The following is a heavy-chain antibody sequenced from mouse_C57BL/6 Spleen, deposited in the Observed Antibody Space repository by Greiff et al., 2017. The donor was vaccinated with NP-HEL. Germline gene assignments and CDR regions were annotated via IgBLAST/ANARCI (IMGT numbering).Heavy chain of an antibody. Sequence: QVQLQQSGAELVKPGASVKMSCKASGCTFTPYPIEWMKQNHGKSLEWIGNFHPYNDDTKYNEKFKGKATLTVEKSSSTVYLELSRLTSDDSAVYYCARGVYYYGSSYGDWYFDVWGTGTTVTVSA. CDR1: GCTFTPYP. J-gene: IGHJ1*03. CDR2: FHPYNDDT. V-gene: IGHV1-47*01. CDR3: ARGVYYYGSSYGDWYFDV. D-gene: IGHD1-1*01.